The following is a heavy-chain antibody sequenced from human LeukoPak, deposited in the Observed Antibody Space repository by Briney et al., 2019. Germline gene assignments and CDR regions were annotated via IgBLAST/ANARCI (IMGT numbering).Heavy chain of an antibody. J-gene: IGHJ3*02. CDR2: IKRKTDGGTT. D-gene: IGHD2-21*02. V-gene: IGHV3-15*01. CDR3: TTDSVTVRRDDAFDI. CDR1: GFTFSNAW. Sequence: GGSLRLSCAASGFTFSNAWMSWVRQAPGKGLEWVGRIKRKTDGGTTDYAAPVKGRFTISRDDSKNMLYLQMNSLKNEDTAVYYCTTDSVTVRRDDAFDIWGQGTVVTVSS.